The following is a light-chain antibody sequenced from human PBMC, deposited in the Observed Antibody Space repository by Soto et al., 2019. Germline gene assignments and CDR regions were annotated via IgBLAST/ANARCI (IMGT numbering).Light chain of an antibody. CDR1: QSIRSY. CDR3: QQSYSTPWT. V-gene: IGKV1-39*01. J-gene: IGKJ1*01. Sequence: DIQMTQSPSSLSASVGARVTITCRASQSIRSYLNWYQQKPGKAPKLLIYAASSLQSGVPSRVSGSGSGTDFTLTIRSLHPEDFAKYYGQQSYSTPWTCGQGTKVEIK. CDR2: AAS.